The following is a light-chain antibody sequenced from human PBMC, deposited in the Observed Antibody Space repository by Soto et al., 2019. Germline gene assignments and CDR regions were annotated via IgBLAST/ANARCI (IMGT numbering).Light chain of an antibody. CDR3: SSYTSSSTLYV. J-gene: IGLJ1*01. V-gene: IGLV2-14*01. CDR1: SSDVGGYNY. Sequence: QSALTQPASVSVSPGQSSTISCTGTSSDVGGYNYVSWYQQHPGKAPKLMIYEVSNRPSGVSNRFSGSKSGNTASLTISGLRAEDEADYYCSSYTSSSTLYVFGTGTKLTVL. CDR2: EVS.